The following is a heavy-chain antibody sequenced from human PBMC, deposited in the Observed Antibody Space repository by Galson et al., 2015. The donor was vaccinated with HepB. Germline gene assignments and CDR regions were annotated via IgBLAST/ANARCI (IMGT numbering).Heavy chain of an antibody. D-gene: IGHD2-8*02. J-gene: IGHJ3*02. V-gene: IGHV3-30-3*01. CDR3: ARDPGGGAFDT. CDR1: GFTFSSYA. Sequence: SLRLSCAASGFTFSSYAMHWVRQAPGKGLEWVAVISYDGSNKYYADSVKGRFTISRDNSKNTLYLQMNSLRAEDTAVYYCARDPGGGAFDTWGQGTMVTVSS. CDR2: ISYDGSNK.